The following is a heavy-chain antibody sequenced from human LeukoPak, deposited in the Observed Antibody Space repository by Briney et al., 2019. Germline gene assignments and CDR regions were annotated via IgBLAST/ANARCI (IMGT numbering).Heavy chain of an antibody. Sequence: ASVKVSCKASGGTFSSCAISWVRQAPGQGLEWMGRIIPILGIANYAQKFQGRVTITADKSTSTAYMELSSLRSEDTAVYYCARDDNYYDSSGYLDYWGQGTLVTVSS. CDR3: ARDDNYYDSSGYLDY. CDR2: IIPILGIA. CDR1: GGTFSSCA. V-gene: IGHV1-69*04. J-gene: IGHJ4*02. D-gene: IGHD3-22*01.